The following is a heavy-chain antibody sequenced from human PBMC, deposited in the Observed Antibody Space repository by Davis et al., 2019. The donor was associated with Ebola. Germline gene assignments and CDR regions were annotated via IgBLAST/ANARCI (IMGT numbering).Heavy chain of an antibody. CDR2: INHSGST. CDR1: GGSISSYY. V-gene: IGHV4-34*01. D-gene: IGHD3-10*01. CDR3: ARAGAYVRFDP. J-gene: IGHJ5*02. Sequence: SETLSLTCTVSGGSISSYYWSWIRQPPGKGLEWIGEINHSGSTNYNPSLKSRVTIAVDTSKNQFSLKLSSVTAADTAVYYCARAGAYVRFDPWGQGTLVTVSS.